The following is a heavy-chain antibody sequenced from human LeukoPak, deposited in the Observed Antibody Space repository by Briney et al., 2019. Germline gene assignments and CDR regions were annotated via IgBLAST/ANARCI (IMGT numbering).Heavy chain of an antibody. CDR1: GGTFSSYA. CDR2: IIPIFGTA. J-gene: IGHJ4*02. Sequence: SVNVSCKASGGTFSSYAISWVRQAPGQGLEWMGGIIPIFGTANYAQKFQGKVTITADESTSTAYMELSSLRSEDTAVYYCVRGWDYDSGGRPTAYVYWGQGTLVTVSS. D-gene: IGHD3-22*01. CDR3: VRGWDYDSGGRPTAYVY. V-gene: IGHV1-69*13.